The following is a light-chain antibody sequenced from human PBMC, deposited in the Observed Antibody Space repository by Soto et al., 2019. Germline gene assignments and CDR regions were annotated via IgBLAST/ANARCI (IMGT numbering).Light chain of an antibody. CDR2: DVN. CDR3: CSYAGSHTPWV. Sequence: QSPLTQPRSVSGSPGQSVTISCTGTSSDVGGYNYVSWYQQHPGKAPKLMIYDVNKWPSGVPHRFSGSKSGNTASLTISGLQAEDEADYHCCSYAGSHTPWVFGGGTKLTVL. CDR1: SSDVGGYNY. J-gene: IGLJ3*02. V-gene: IGLV2-11*01.